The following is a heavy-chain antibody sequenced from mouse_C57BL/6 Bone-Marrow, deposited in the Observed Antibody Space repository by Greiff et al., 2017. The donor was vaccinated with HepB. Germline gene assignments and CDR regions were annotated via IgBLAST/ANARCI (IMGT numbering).Heavy chain of an antibody. V-gene: IGHV1-64*01. Sequence: QVQLQQPGAELVKPGASVKLSCKASGYTFTSYWMHWVKQRPGQGLEWIGMIHPNSGSTNYNEKFKSKATLTVDKSSSTAYMQLSSLTSEDSAVYYCESYYDGSSYEAYWGQGTLVTVSA. CDR3: ESYYDGSSYEAY. CDR1: GYTFTSYW. D-gene: IGHD1-1*01. J-gene: IGHJ3*01. CDR2: IHPNSGST.